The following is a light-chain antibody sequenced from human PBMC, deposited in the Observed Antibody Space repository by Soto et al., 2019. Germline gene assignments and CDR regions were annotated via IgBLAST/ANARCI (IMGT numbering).Light chain of an antibody. Sequence: DIQMTQSPSSLSASVGDRVTITCQASQDISKYLNWYQQKPGKAPKLLIYDASNLETGVPSRFSGSGSGTAFTFTISSLQPEDVAVYYCQQYGSSRTFGQGTKVDIK. CDR1: QDISKY. J-gene: IGKJ1*01. CDR3: QQYGSSRT. CDR2: DAS. V-gene: IGKV1-33*01.